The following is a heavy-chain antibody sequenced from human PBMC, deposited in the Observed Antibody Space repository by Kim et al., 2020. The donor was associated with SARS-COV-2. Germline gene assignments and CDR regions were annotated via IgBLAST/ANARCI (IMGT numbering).Heavy chain of an antibody. Sequence: ASVKVSCKASGYTFTSYYMHWVRQAPGQGLEWMGIINPSGGSTSYAQKFQGRVTMTRDTSTSTVYMELSSLRSEDTAVYYCARGGYPPHYYYYGMDVWGQGTTVTVSS. CDR3: ARGGYPPHYYYYGMDV. D-gene: IGHD3-22*01. V-gene: IGHV1-46*01. CDR1: GYTFTSYY. CDR2: INPSGGST. J-gene: IGHJ6*02.